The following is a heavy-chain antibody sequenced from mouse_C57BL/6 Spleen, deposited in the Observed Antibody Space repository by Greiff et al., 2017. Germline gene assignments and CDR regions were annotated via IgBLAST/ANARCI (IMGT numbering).Heavy chain of an antibody. V-gene: IGHV1-9*01. CDR2: ILPGSGST. J-gene: IGHJ2*01. CDR3: ARGDRYGNNGY. D-gene: IGHD2-1*01. CDR1: GYTFTGYR. Sequence: VQLQESGAELMKPGASVKLSCKATGYTFTGYRIAWVKQRPGHGLEWIGEILPGSGSTKYNEKFKGKATFTADTSFNPAYMQLSSLTTEDSATYYCARGDRYGNNGYWVQGTTLTVSS.